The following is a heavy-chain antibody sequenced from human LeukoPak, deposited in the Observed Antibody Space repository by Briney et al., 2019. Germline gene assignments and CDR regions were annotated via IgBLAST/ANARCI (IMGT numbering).Heavy chain of an antibody. J-gene: IGHJ5*02. CDR3: ARNLEYNWFDP. Sequence: SETLSLTCTVSGGSISSGSYYWSWIRQPAGKGLEWIGRIYTSGSTNYNPSLKSRVTISVDTSKNQFSLKLSSVTAADTAVYYCARNLEYNWFDPWGQGTLVTVSS. D-gene: IGHD5-24*01. CDR1: GGSISSGSYY. V-gene: IGHV4-61*02. CDR2: IYTSGST.